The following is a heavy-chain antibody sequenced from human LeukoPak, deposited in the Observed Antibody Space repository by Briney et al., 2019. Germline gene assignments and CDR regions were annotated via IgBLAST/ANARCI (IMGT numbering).Heavy chain of an antibody. CDR1: GGTFSSYA. Sequence: SVKVSCKASGGTFSSYAISWVRQAPGQGLEWMGGIIPIFGTANYAQKFQGRVTITTDESTSTAYMELSSLRSEDTAVYYCARDRAIFGVADDAFDIWGQGTMVTVSS. D-gene: IGHD3-3*01. CDR3: ARDRAIFGVADDAFDI. V-gene: IGHV1-69*05. J-gene: IGHJ3*02. CDR2: IIPIFGTA.